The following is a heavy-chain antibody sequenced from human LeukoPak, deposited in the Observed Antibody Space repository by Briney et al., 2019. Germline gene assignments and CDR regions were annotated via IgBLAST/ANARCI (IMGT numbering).Heavy chain of an antibody. V-gene: IGHV1-69*05. CDR3: ARGGDYYDSSGYPVPFDY. Sequence: ASVKVSCKASGGTSSSYAISWVRQAPGQGLEWMGRIIPIFGTANYAQKFQGRVTITTDESTSTAYMELSSLRSEDTAVYYCARGGDYYDSSGYPVPFDYWGQGTLVTVSS. J-gene: IGHJ4*02. CDR2: IIPIFGTA. D-gene: IGHD3-22*01. CDR1: GGTSSSYA.